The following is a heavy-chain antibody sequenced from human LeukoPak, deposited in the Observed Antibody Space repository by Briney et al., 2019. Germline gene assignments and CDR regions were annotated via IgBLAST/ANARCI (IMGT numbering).Heavy chain of an antibody. CDR3: ARWNGDSGSWVLDV. CDR2: IRQDGSEK. V-gene: IGHV3-7*04. J-gene: IGHJ6*02. CDR1: GFTISNYW. D-gene: IGHD3-10*01. Sequence: GGSLRLCCAASGFTISNYWMSWVRQAPGKGLEWVANIRQDGSEKKYVDSVEGRFSISRDNAKDSLYLQIYTLRVEDTAAYYCARWNGDSGSWVLDVWGQGTTVTVSS.